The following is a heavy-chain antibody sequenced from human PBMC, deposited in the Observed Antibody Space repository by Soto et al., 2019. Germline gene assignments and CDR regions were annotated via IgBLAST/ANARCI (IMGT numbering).Heavy chain of an antibody. V-gene: IGHV1-69*01. Sequence: QVQLVQSGAEVKKPGSSVKVSCKASGGTFNSFTISWVRQAPGQGLEWMGGIIPIYGTANYAQKFQGRVTITADASTRTAYMELSSLRSEDTAVYYCAKDRRADWESYYYYAMDVWGQGTTVTVSS. CDR2: IIPIYGTA. J-gene: IGHJ6*02. CDR3: AKDRRADWESYYYYAMDV. CDR1: GGTFNSFT. D-gene: IGHD1-26*01.